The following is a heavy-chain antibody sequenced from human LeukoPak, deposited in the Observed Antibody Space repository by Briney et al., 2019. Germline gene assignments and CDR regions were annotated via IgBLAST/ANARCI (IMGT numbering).Heavy chain of an antibody. CDR2: ISTDSGDT. Sequence: ASVKVSCKDSGYHFTGYHVHWVRQAPGQGLEWIGRISTDSGDTNGAQKFQGRVTMTRDTSISTAYMEFSGLTSDDSAVYYCAGLGSTVKGRIDPWGQGTPVTVST. CDR1: GYHFTGYH. V-gene: IGHV1-2*02. CDR3: AGLGSTVKGRIDP. D-gene: IGHD5/OR15-5a*01. J-gene: IGHJ5*02.